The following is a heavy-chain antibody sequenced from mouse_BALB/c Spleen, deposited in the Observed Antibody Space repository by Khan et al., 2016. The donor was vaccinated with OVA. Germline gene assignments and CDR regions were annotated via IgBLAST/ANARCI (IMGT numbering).Heavy chain of an antibody. CDR3: RRHGYVAWFTY. D-gene: IGHD2-2*01. Sequence: VQLQQSGPELMKPGASVKISCKASGYSFTTYYLHWVMQSHGESLEWIGYVDPFSGGTTYNKKFKGKATLTVDKSSTTAYMHLSNLTSEDSAVYFCRRHGYVAWFTYWGQGTLVTVSA. CDR1: GYSFTTYY. V-gene: IGHV1S135*01. J-gene: IGHJ3*01. CDR2: VDPFSGGT.